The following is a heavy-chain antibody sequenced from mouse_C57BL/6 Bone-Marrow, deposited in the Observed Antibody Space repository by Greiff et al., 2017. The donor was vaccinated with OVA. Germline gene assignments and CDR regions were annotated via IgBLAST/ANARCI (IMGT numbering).Heavy chain of an antibody. CDR3: VSNDYTYYSNFGGFAY. CDR1: GFSFNTYA. CDR2: IRSKSNNYAT. V-gene: IGHV10-1*01. Sequence: EVQLVESGGGLVQPKGSLKLSCAASGFSFNTYAMNWVRQAPGKGLEWVARIRSKSNNYATYYADSVKDRFTISRDDSESMLYLQMNNLKTEDTAMYYCVSNDYTYYSNFGGFAYWGQGTLVTVSA. D-gene: IGHD2-5*01. J-gene: IGHJ3*01.